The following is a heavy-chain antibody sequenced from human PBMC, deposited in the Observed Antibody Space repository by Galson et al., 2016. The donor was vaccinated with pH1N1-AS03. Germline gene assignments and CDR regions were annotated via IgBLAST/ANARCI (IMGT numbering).Heavy chain of an antibody. CDR3: ARDPRGPCSSASCPTTYYFGMDV. CDR1: GYIFTGFY. CDR2: INPNNGVT. D-gene: IGHD1-26*01. Sequence: SVKVSCKASGYIFTGFYVHWVRQAPGQGLEWTGWINPNNGVTNYAQKFQAWVTMTGDTSISTAYMELYGLKSDDTALYYCARDPRGPCSSASCPTTYYFGMDVWGQGTTVIVSS. V-gene: IGHV1-2*04. J-gene: IGHJ6*02.